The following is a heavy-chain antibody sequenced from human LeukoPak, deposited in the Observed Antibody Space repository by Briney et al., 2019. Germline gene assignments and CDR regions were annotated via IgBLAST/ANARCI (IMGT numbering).Heavy chain of an antibody. CDR1: GGSISSGSYY. CDR2: IYTSGSP. CDR3: ARAGTGTGYYYYMDV. J-gene: IGHJ6*03. D-gene: IGHD1-1*01. Sequence: SETLSLTCTVSGGSISSGSYYWSWIRQPAGKGLEYIGRIYTSGSPSYNPSLKSRVTISVDTSKNQFSLKLSSVTAADTAVYYCARAGTGTGYYYYMDVWGKGTTVTVSS. V-gene: IGHV4-61*02.